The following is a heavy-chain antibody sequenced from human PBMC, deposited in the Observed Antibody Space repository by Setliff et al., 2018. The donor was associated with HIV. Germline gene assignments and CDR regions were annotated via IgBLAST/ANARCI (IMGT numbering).Heavy chain of an antibody. CDR1: RDSINGHW. J-gene: IGHJ3*02. CDR3: ARYKCINFACVGFDI. CDR2: IHYSGIT. Sequence: SETLSLTCTVSRDSINGHWWSWIRQPPGKGLEWTGSIHYSGITHYNPSLKRRLTMSVDPSKNQVSLKLTSVTAADTAVYYCARYKCINFACVGFDIWGQGTVVTVS. V-gene: IGHV4-59*11. D-gene: IGHD3-9*01.